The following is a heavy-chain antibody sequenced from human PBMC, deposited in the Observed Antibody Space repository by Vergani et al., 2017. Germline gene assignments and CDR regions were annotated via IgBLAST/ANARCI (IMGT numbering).Heavy chain of an antibody. CDR1: EYSFGNYW. D-gene: IGHD1-1*01. V-gene: IGHV5-51*01. J-gene: IGHJ4*02. CDR3: ARQTTYTDS. CDR2: IYPADSDT. Sequence: EVQLEQSGAAVKKPGESLEISCKGSEYSFGNYWIGWVRQMPGKGLEWMGIIYPADSDTRYSPSFQGQVTISADKSISTAFLQWDSLKASDTALYYCARQTTYTDSWGQGTLVTVSS.